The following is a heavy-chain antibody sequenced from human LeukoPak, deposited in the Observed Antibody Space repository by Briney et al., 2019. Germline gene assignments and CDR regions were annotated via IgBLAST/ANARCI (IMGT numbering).Heavy chain of an antibody. CDR1: GGSISSSSYY. Sequence: SETLSLTCTVSGGSISSSSYYWGWIRQPPGKGLEWIGSIYYSGSTYYNPSLKSRVTISVDTSKNQFSLKLSSVTAADTAVYYCARGPSVRSRRSNYYYYYMDVWGKGTTVTVSS. J-gene: IGHJ6*03. CDR2: IYYSGST. D-gene: IGHD3-3*01. CDR3: ARGPSVRSRRSNYYYYYMDV. V-gene: IGHV4-39*07.